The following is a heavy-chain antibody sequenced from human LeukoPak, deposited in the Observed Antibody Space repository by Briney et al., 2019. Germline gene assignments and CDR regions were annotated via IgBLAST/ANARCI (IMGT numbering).Heavy chain of an antibody. CDR2: ISSSGSTI. CDR3: AKEGLPSGSYFSGWFDP. J-gene: IGHJ5*02. Sequence: GGSLRLSCAASGFTFSSYSMNWVRQAPGKGLEWVSYISSSGSTIYYADSVKGRFTISRDNSKNTLSLQMNSLRADDTAVYYCAKEGLPSGSYFSGWFDPWGQGTLVSVSS. CDR1: GFTFSSYS. V-gene: IGHV3-48*01. D-gene: IGHD3-10*01.